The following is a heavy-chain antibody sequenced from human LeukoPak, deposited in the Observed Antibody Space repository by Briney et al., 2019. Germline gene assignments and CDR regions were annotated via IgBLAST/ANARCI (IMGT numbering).Heavy chain of an antibody. J-gene: IGHJ5*02. Sequence: GASVKVSCKASGGTLSSYAISWVRQAPGQGLEWMGGIIPIFGTANYAQKFQGRVTITTDESTSTAYMELSSLRSEDTAVYYCAIIAGNWFDPWGQGTLVTVSS. CDR1: GGTLSSYA. V-gene: IGHV1-69*05. CDR3: AIIAGNWFDP. CDR2: IIPIFGTA. D-gene: IGHD6-13*01.